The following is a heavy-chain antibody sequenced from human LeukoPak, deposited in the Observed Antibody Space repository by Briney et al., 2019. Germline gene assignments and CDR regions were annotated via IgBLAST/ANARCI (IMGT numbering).Heavy chain of an antibody. Sequence: SETLSLTCTVSGGSISSSSYYWGWIRQPPGKGLEWIGSIYYSGSTYYNPSLKSRVTISVDTSKNQFSLKLSSVTAAGTAVYYCARQNPIPPRGYAFDIWGQGTMVTVSS. CDR1: GGSISSSSYY. D-gene: IGHD2-21*01. CDR2: IYYSGST. CDR3: ARQNPIPPRGYAFDI. J-gene: IGHJ3*02. V-gene: IGHV4-39*01.